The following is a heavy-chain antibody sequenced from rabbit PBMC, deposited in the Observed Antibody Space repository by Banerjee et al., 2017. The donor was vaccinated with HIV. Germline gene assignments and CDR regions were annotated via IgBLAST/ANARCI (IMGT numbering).Heavy chain of an antibody. J-gene: IGHJ6*01. CDR1: GVSFSISSY. CDR2: IDAGSSGFT. D-gene: IGHD1-1*01. CDR3: ARDTSSSFSSYGIDL. V-gene: IGHV1S40*01. Sequence: QSLEESGGDLVKHGASLTLTCTASGVSFSISSYMCWVRQAPGKGLEWIACIDAGSSGFTYFATWAKGRFAISKTSSTTVTLQMTRLTAADTATYFCARDTSSSFSSYGIDLWGPGTLVTVS.